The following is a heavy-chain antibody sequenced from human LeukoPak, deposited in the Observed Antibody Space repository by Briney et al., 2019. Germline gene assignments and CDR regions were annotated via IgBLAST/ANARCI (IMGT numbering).Heavy chain of an antibody. CDR3: ARRRGDFWSGYYFDY. CDR2: IYLSGST. Sequence: SETLSLTCTVSGGSISSSYCWGWVRQPPGGVQEWIGSIYLSGSTYYNPSLKSRITISVDTSKNQFSLELSSVTAADTAVYYCARRRGDFWSGYYFDYWGQGTLVTVSS. J-gene: IGHJ4*02. CDR1: GGSISSSYC. V-gene: IGHV4-39*07. D-gene: IGHD3-3*01.